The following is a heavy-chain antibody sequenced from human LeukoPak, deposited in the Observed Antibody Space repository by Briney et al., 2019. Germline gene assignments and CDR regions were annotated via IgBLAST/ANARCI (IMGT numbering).Heavy chain of an antibody. J-gene: IGHJ5*02. D-gene: IGHD3-10*01. V-gene: IGHV3-30*02. CDR1: GFTFSSYG. CDR2: IRYDGSNK. CDR3: AKDPVWFGELLGSWFDP. Sequence: GGSLRLSCAASGFTFSSYGMHWVRQAPGKGLEWVAFIRYDGSNKYYADSVKGRFTISRDNSKNTLYLQMNSLRAEDTAVYYCAKDPVWFGELLGSWFDPWGQGTLVTVSS.